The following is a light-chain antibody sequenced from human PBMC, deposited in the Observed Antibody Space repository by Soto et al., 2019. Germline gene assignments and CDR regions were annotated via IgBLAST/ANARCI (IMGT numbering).Light chain of an antibody. CDR2: AAS. CDR3: QQLNSYPRT. V-gene: IGKV1-9*01. Sequence: DIQLTQSPSFLSASVGDRVIITCRASQDIRSYLAWYQQKPGKAPKLLIYAASTLQSGVPSRFSGSRSGTEFTLTVSSLQPEDFATYYCQQLNSYPRTFGGGTKVEIK. J-gene: IGKJ4*01. CDR1: QDIRSY.